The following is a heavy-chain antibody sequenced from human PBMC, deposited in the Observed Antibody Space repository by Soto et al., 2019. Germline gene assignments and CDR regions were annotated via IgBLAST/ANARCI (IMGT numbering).Heavy chain of an antibody. CDR3: ARGVPSPWLRSSSPQYYYGMDV. D-gene: IGHD6-6*01. J-gene: IGHJ6*02. Sequence: SVKVSCKASGGTFSSYAISWVRQAPGQGLEWMGGIIPIFGTANYAQKFQGRVTITADESTSTAYMELSSLRSEDTAVYYCARGVPSPWLRSSSPQYYYGMDVWGQGTTVTVSS. V-gene: IGHV1-69*13. CDR1: GGTFSSYA. CDR2: IIPIFGTA.